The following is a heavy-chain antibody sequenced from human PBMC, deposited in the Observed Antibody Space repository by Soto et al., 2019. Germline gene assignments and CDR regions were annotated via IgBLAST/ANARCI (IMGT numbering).Heavy chain of an antibody. J-gene: IGHJ6*02. V-gene: IGHV3-30*18. CDR1: GFTFSSYG. D-gene: IGHD2-2*01. CDR2: ISYDGSNK. Sequence: VGSLRLSCAASGFTFSSYGMHWVRQAPGKGLEWVAVISYDGSNKYYADSVKGRFTISRDNSKNTLYLQMNSLRAEDTAVYYCAKAGYCSSTSCHGNYYGMDVWGQGTTVTVSS. CDR3: AKAGYCSSTSCHGNYYGMDV.